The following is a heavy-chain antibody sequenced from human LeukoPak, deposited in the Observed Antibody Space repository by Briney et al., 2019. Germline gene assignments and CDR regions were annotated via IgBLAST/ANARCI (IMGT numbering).Heavy chain of an antibody. Sequence: GGSLRLSCVASGFTFSSYAMSWVRPAPGKGLEWVSAISGSRSSTYYADSVKGRFTISRDNSKNTLYLQMNSLRAEDTAIYYCAQFGPGMAVGDYWGQGTLVTVSS. CDR2: ISGSRSST. CDR3: AQFGPGMAVGDY. D-gene: IGHD2-8*01. CDR1: GFTFSSYA. J-gene: IGHJ4*02. V-gene: IGHV3-23*01.